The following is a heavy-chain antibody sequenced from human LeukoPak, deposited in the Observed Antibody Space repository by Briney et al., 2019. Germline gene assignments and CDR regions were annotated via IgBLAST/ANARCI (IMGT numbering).Heavy chain of an antibody. V-gene: IGHV1-8*01. CDR3: ARLKYSSGWYEDY. D-gene: IGHD6-19*01. CDR2: MNPNSGNT. J-gene: IGHJ4*02. CDR1: GYTFTSYD. Sequence: ASVKVSCKASGYTFTSYDINWVRQATGQGLEWMGWMNPNSGNTGYAQKCQGRVTMTRNTSISTAYMALSSLRSEDTAVYYCARLKYSSGWYEDYWGQGTLVTVSS.